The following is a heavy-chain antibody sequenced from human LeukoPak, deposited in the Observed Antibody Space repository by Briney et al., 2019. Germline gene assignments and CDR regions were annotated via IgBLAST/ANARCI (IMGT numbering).Heavy chain of an antibody. J-gene: IGHJ4*02. D-gene: IGHD6-19*01. V-gene: IGHV3-66*01. CDR2: IYSGGST. CDR1: GFTFNSYT. Sequence: GGSLRLSCAASGFTFNSYTMNWVRQAPGKGLEWVSLIYSGGSTYYADSVKGRFTISRDNSKNTLYLQMNSLRAEDTAVYYCARTPRLAVAGTEFDYWGQGTLVTVSS. CDR3: ARTPRLAVAGTEFDY.